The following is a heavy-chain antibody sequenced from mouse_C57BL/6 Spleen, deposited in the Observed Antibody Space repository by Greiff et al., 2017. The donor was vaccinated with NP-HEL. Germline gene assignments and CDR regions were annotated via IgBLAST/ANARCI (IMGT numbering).Heavy chain of an antibody. Sequence: QVQLQQPGAELVRPGSSVKLSCKASGYTFTSYWMDWVKQRPGQGLEWIGNIYPSDSETHYNQKFKDKATLTVDKSSSTAYMQLSSLTSEDSAVYYCARYDGSSFYAMDYWGQGTSVTVSS. CDR2: IYPSDSET. CDR3: ARYDGSSFYAMDY. D-gene: IGHD1-1*01. J-gene: IGHJ4*01. V-gene: IGHV1-61*01. CDR1: GYTFTSYW.